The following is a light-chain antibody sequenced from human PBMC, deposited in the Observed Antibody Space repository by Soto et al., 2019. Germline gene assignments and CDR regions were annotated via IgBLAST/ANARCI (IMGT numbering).Light chain of an antibody. CDR1: QSISSW. CDR2: KAS. CDR3: QQYKSFALT. V-gene: IGKV1-5*03. Sequence: DIQMTQSPSTLSASVEDRVTITCRASQSISSWLAWYQQKPGKAPNLLIYKASSLESGVPSRFSGSGSGTEFTLTISSLQPDDFATYYCQQYKSFALTFGGGTKVEIK. J-gene: IGKJ4*01.